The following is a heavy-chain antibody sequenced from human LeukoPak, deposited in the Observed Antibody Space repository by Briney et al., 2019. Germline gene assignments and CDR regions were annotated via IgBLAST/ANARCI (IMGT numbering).Heavy chain of an antibody. Sequence: GGSLRLSCAASGFTVSSNYMSWVRQAPGKGLEWVSVIYSGGSTYYADSVKGRFTISRDDSKNTLYLQMNSLRAEDTAVYYCATGGALWFGEPTLTDYYGMDVWGQGTTVTVSS. CDR1: GFTVSSNY. CDR3: ATGGALWFGEPTLTDYYGMDV. J-gene: IGHJ6*02. CDR2: IYSGGST. V-gene: IGHV3-53*01. D-gene: IGHD3-10*01.